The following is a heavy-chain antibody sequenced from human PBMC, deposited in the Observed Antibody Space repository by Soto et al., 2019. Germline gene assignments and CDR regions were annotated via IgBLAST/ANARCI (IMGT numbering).Heavy chain of an antibody. J-gene: IGHJ6*02. CDR3: ARGNPFNYAGFDV. D-gene: IGHD3-16*01. Sequence: QAHLEQSGAEVKRPGASVKVSCKASGYTFSDFDINWLRQASGQGPEWMGWMNAKSGDTFFAQRFQGKFNMTWDSSLSTGYREVGSLTSDDTAMYYCARGNPFNYAGFDVWGQGTTVADSS. V-gene: IGHV1-8*01. CDR1: GYTFSDFD. CDR2: MNAKSGDT.